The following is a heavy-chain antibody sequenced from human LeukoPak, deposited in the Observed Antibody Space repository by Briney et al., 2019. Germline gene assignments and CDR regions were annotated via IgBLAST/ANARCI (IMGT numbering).Heavy chain of an antibody. J-gene: IGHJ4*02. D-gene: IGHD3-3*01. CDR1: GFTFSDYW. V-gene: IGHV3-7*01. Sequence: GGSLRLSCAVSGFTFSDYWMSWVRQAPGKGLEWVANIKQDGSEKYYVDSVKGRFTISRDNAKNSLYLQMNSLRAEDTAVYYCARGNTYYDFWSGNGYFDYWGQGTLVTVSS. CDR3: ARGNTYYDFWSGNGYFDY. CDR2: IKQDGSEK.